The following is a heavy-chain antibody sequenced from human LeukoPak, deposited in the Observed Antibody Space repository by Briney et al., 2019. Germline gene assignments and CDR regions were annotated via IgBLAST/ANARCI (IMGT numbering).Heavy chain of an antibody. D-gene: IGHD2-15*01. V-gene: IGHV4-59*08. CDR3: TRHDVVAVIGHGMAV. Sequence: PSETLSLTCTVSGASIGSYYWSWIRQPPGNGLEWIGYISQNGYTKYTPSLKSRVTISRDTSENQFSLILSSVTAADTAVYYCTRHDVVAVIGHGMAVWGQGTTVTVSS. CDR1: GASIGSYY. CDR2: ISQNGYT. J-gene: IGHJ6*02.